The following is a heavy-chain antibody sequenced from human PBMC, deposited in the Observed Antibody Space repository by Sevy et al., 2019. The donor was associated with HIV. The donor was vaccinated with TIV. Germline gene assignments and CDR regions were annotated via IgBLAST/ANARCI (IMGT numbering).Heavy chain of an antibody. D-gene: IGHD6-19*01. CDR3: ARAGYSSGWYATYYYYYGMDV. CDR2: MNPNSGNT. CDR1: GYTFSSYD. Sequence: ASVKVSCKASGYTFSSYDINWVRQATGQGLEWMGWMNPNSGNTVYAQKFQGRVTMTRNTSISTAYMELSSLRSEDTAVYYCARAGYSSGWYATYYYYYGMDVWGQGTTVTVSS. J-gene: IGHJ6*02. V-gene: IGHV1-8*01.